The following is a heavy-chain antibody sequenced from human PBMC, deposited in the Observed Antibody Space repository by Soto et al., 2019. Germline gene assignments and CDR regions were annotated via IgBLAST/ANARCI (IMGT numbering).Heavy chain of an antibody. CDR3: ARTMGDILTGYTFDY. J-gene: IGHJ4*02. D-gene: IGHD3-9*01. V-gene: IGHV1-18*01. CDR2: ISAYNGNT. Sequence: GASVKVSCKASGNTVPSYGISWVRQAPGQGLEWMGWISAYNGNTNYAQKLQCRVTMTTDTSTSTAYMELRSLRSDDTAVYYCARTMGDILTGYTFDYWGPGTLVTVSS. CDR1: GNTVPSYG.